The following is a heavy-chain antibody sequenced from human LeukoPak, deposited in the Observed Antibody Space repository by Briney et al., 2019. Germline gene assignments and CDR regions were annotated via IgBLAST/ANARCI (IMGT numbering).Heavy chain of an antibody. Sequence: GGSLRLSCAASGFTVSSNDMSWVRQAPGKGLEWVSVFYRGGSTYHADSVKGRFTISRDISKNTLYLQMNSLRAVDTAVYYCARDWGAGYWGQGTLVTVSS. CDR2: FYRGGST. D-gene: IGHD3-16*01. V-gene: IGHV3-66*01. J-gene: IGHJ4*02. CDR3: ARDWGAGY. CDR1: GFTVSSND.